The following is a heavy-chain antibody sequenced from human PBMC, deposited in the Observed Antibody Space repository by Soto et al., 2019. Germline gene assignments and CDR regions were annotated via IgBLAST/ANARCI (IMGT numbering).Heavy chain of an antibody. CDR3: AREGYYYDSSGYYYVQAFDI. J-gene: IGHJ3*02. CDR2: IISSSSYT. CDR1: GFTFSSYS. D-gene: IGHD3-22*01. V-gene: IGHV3-21*01. Sequence: PGGSLRLSCAASGFTFSSYSMNWVRQAPGKGLEWVSSIISSSSYTYYADSVKGRFTISRDNAKNSLYLQMNSLRAEDTAVYYCAREGYYYDSSGYYYVQAFDIWGQGTMVTVSS.